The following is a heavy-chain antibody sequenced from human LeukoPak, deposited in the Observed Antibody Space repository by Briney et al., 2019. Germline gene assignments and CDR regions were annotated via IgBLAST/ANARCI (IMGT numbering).Heavy chain of an antibody. Sequence: PGGSLRLSCAASGFSFSNHWIHWVRQAPGKGLVWVSYISGDGGGTAYADSVKGRFTIARDNAKNTLYLQMNSLRAEDMALYYCAKGYRSTYYYYMDVWGKGTTVTVSS. J-gene: IGHJ6*03. D-gene: IGHD1-1*01. CDR2: ISGDGGGT. CDR1: GFSFSNHW. CDR3: AKGYRSTYYYYMDV. V-gene: IGHV3-74*01.